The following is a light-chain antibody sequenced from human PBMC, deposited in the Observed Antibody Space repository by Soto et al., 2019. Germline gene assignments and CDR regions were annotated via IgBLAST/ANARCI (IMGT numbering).Light chain of an antibody. V-gene: IGLV2-14*01. CDR3: SSNTSSITYV. CDR1: SSDVGGYNY. J-gene: IGLJ1*01. CDR2: EVS. Sequence: QSALTQPASVSGSPGQSITISCTGTSSDVGGYNYVSWYQQHPGKAPKLMIYEVSNRPSGVSNRFSGSKSGNTASLTISGLQAEDEADYYCSSNTSSITYVFGTGTKVTIL.